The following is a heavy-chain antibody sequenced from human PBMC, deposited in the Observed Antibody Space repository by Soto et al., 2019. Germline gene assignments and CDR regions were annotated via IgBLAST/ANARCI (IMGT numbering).Heavy chain of an antibody. J-gene: IGHJ4*02. Sequence: PSETLSLTCTVSGDSISSGGYYWSWIRQHPGKGLEWIGYIYDNGGAYYSPSLKGRVVISVDRPENQFSLRLSSVTAADTAVYYCARVKGGTTRRAFDSRGQGTLVTVSS. D-gene: IGHD1-7*01. CDR3: ARVKGGTTRRAFDS. CDR2: IYDNGGA. CDR1: GDSISSGGYY. V-gene: IGHV4-31*03.